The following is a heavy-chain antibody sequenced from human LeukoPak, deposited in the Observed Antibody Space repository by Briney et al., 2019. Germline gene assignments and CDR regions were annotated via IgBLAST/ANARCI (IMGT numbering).Heavy chain of an antibody. J-gene: IGHJ4*02. CDR2: INHSGST. Sequence: PSETLSLTCAVYGGSFSGYYWSWIRQPPGKGLEWIGEINHSGSTNYNPSFKSRVTISVDTSKNQFSLKLSSVTAADTAVYYCARGRSRAAAAGTVGYWGQGTLVTVSS. V-gene: IGHV4-34*01. CDR1: GGSFSGYY. CDR3: ARGRSRAAAAGTVGY. D-gene: IGHD6-13*01.